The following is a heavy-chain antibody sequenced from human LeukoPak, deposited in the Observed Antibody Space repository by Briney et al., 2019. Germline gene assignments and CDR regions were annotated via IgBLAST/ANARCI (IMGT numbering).Heavy chain of an antibody. CDR3: AKSPSYYGAGSVDY. D-gene: IGHD3-10*01. V-gene: IGHV3-30*02. J-gene: IGHJ4*02. CDR2: TRYDGGDQ. CDR1: GFIFSAYS. Sequence: PGGSLRLSCAASGFIFSAYSMHWVRQAPGKGLEWVAFTRYDGGDQYYADSVKGRFTISRDNSKGTLSLQMNSLKAEDTALYYCAKSPSYYGAGSVDYWGQGTLVTVSS.